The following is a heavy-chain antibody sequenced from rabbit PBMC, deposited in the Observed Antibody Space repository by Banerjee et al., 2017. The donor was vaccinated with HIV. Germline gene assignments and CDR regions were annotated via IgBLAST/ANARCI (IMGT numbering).Heavy chain of an antibody. CDR2: IYTSSGST. J-gene: IGHJ4*01. Sequence: QSLEESGGGLVQPEGSLTLTCTASGIDFSSSYWICWVRQAPGKGLEWIGCIYTSSGSTYYANWVNGRFTISRSTSLNTVTLQMTSLTGADTATYFCARGGWDGGDGCRLWGQGTLVTVS. CDR3: ARGGWDGGDGCRL. D-gene: IGHD2-1*01. CDR1: GIDFSSSYW. V-gene: IGHV1S43*01.